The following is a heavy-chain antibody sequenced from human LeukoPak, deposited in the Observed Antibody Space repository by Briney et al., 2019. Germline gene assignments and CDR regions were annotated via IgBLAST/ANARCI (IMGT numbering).Heavy chain of an antibody. CDR3: ATDFYDST. D-gene: IGHD3-22*01. J-gene: IGHJ5*02. CDR2: IRSNSDGGTI. V-gene: IGHV3-15*01. CDR1: GFNFANHV. Sequence: GGSLRLSCAASGFNFANHVMSWVRQAPGKGLEWVGRIRSNSDGGTIDYAAPVKGRFTLSRDDSKTTLYLQMNSLQTEDTAVYYCATDFYDSTWGQGILVTVSS.